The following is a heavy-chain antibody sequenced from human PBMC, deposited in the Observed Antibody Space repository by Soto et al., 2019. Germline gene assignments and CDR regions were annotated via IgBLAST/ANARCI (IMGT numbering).Heavy chain of an antibody. D-gene: IGHD2-15*01. CDR3: TRDTGPRSYCSGGSCYALIRYYYYGMDV. CDR1: GFTFGDYA. V-gene: IGHV3-49*03. Sequence: GGSLRLSCTASGFTFGDYAMSWFRQAPGKGLEWVGFIRSKAYGGTTEYAASVKGRFTTSRDDSKSIAYLQMNSLKTEDTAVYYCTRDTGPRSYCSGGSCYALIRYYYYGMDVWGQGTTVTVSS. CDR2: IRSKAYGGTT. J-gene: IGHJ6*02.